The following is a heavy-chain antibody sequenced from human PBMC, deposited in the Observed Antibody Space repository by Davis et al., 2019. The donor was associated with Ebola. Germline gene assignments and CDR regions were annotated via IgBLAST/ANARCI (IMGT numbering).Heavy chain of an antibody. J-gene: IGHJ3*02. CDR2: IIPIFGTA. CDR1: GGTFSSYA. Sequence: SVKVSCKASGGTFSSYAISWVRQAPGQGLEWMGEIIPIFGTANYAQRFQGRLTISADESTGTAYMELSSLRPDDTAVYYCARGRRAAADVFDIWGQGTMVTVSS. D-gene: IGHD6-25*01. V-gene: IGHV1-69*13. CDR3: ARGRRAAADVFDI.